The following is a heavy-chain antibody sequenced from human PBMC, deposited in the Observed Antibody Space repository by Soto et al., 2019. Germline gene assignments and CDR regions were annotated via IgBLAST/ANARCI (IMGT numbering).Heavy chain of an antibody. CDR1: GFTFSSYA. J-gene: IGHJ4*02. CDR3: AKGISSGYYYELDY. D-gene: IGHD3-22*01. CDR2: ISGSGGST. V-gene: IGHV3-23*01. Sequence: GGSLRLSCAASGFTFSSYAMSWVRQAPGKGLEWVSAISGSGGSTYYADSVKGRFTISRDNSKNTLYLQMNSLRAEDTAVYYCAKGISSGYYYELDYWGQGTLVTVSS.